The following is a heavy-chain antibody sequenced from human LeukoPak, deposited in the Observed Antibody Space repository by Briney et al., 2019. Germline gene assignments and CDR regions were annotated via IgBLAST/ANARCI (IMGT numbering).Heavy chain of an antibody. CDR1: GGSISNYY. CDR2: IYSSGST. J-gene: IGHJ4*02. D-gene: IGHD3-22*01. V-gene: IGHV4-59*12. CDR3: ARGPGSDDSSGYYVY. Sequence: PSETLSLTCSVSGGSISNYYWSWIRQPPGKGLEWIGYIYSSGSTNYNPSLKSRVTISVDTSKNQFSLKLRSVAAADTAVYYCARGPGSDDSSGYYVYWGQGPLVTASS.